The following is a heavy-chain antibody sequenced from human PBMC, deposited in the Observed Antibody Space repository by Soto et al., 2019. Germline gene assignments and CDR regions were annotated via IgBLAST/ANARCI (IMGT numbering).Heavy chain of an antibody. CDR1: GFTFSNYV. D-gene: IGHD2-15*01. CDR3: AKGLYCNGYDCSVFYYYHMDV. J-gene: IGHJ6*03. CDR2: ISGRGGST. V-gene: IGHV3-23*01. Sequence: EVQLLESGGGVVQPGGSLGLSCAVSGFTFSNYVMSWVRQAPGKGLEWVSSISGRGGSTNYGDSVKGRFTMSRDNSKNMLYLQMNTLTAEDTAIYYCAKGLYCNGYDCSVFYYYHMDVWGKGTTVIVSS.